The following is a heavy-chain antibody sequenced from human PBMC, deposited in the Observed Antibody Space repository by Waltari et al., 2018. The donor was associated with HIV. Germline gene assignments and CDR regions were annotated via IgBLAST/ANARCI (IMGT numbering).Heavy chain of an antibody. CDR3: ATTHGSGDYDNDFDY. CDR1: GFTFCFFW. J-gene: IGHJ4*02. CDR2: INQAGTER. V-gene: IGHV3-7*01. Sequence: EVRFVESGGGWVQPGGSLTLTCEKSGFTFCFFWLGWFRQAPGKGLEWVANINQAGTERHYVDSVRGRFTISRDNGKRSSFLQMNSLTVEDTAVYYCATTHGSGDYDNDFDYWGQGTLV. D-gene: IGHD3-10*01.